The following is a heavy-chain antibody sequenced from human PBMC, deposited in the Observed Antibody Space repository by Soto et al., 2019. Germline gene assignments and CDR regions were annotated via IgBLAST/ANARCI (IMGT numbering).Heavy chain of an antibody. Sequence: QVQLVQSGAEVKKPGASVKVSCKASGYTFTSYGISWVRQAPGQGLEWMGWISAYNGNTNYAQKLQGRVTMTTDTSTSTAYMEQRSLRSDDTAVYYCARDRYYDILTGHNYYGMDVWGQGTTVTVSS. CDR1: GYTFTSYG. J-gene: IGHJ6*02. D-gene: IGHD3-9*01. V-gene: IGHV1-18*01. CDR2: ISAYNGNT. CDR3: ARDRYYDILTGHNYYGMDV.